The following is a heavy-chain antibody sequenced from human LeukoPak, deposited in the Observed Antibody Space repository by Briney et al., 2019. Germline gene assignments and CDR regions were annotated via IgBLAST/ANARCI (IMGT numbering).Heavy chain of an antibody. D-gene: IGHD5-18*01. V-gene: IGHV4-31*03. CDR3: ARVSDTDMFFFDY. Sequence: TLSLTCTVSGGSISSGTNFWNWIRQHPGKSLEWIGYIFYSGTTNYNPSLKSRVTVSVDTSKNQFSLRLSSVTAADTAVYYCARVSDTDMFFFDYWGQGSLVTVSS. CDR1: GGSISSGTNF. CDR2: IFYSGTT. J-gene: IGHJ4*02.